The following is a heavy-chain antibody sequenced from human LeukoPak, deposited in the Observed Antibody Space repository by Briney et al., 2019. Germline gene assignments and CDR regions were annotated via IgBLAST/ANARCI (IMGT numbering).Heavy chain of an antibody. CDR3: ARDRFMVVAPLDY. V-gene: IGHV3-7*01. CDR1: GFTFSSYW. J-gene: IGHJ4*02. Sequence: GGSLRLSCAASGFTFSSYWMSWVRQAPGKGLEWVANIKQDGSEKYYVDSVKGRFTISRDNAKNSLYLQMNSLRAEDTAVYYCARDRFMVVAPLDYWGQGTLVTVSS. CDR2: IKQDGSEK. D-gene: IGHD2-15*01.